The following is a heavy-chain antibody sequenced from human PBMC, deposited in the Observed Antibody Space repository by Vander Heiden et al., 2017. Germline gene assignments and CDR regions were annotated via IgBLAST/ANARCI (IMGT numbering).Heavy chain of an antibody. D-gene: IGHD4-17*01. Sequence: EVQLVESGGGLVKPAGSLRLSCAASGFIFSCYSLNWLRQAPGKGLEWVSSISSSSSYIYYADSVKGRFTISRDNAKNSLYLQMNSLRAEDTAVYYCARDRWTVTTLSWNYWGQGTLVTVSS. CDR3: ARDRWTVTTLSWNY. CDR2: ISSSSSYI. V-gene: IGHV3-21*01. J-gene: IGHJ4*02. CDR1: GFIFSCYS.